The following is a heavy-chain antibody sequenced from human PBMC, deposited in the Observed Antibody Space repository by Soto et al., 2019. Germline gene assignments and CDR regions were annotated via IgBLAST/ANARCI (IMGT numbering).Heavy chain of an antibody. J-gene: IGHJ4*02. Sequence: VGSLRLSCAASGFTFSSYAMSCVRQAPGKGLEWVSAISGSGASTYYADSVKGRFTISSDNAKNTLYLQMNSLRAEDTAIYYCARGPSGSGFYVGDYWGQGTQVTVSP. D-gene: IGHD6-19*01. CDR3: ARGPSGSGFYVGDY. CDR1: GFTFSSYA. V-gene: IGHV3-23*01. CDR2: ISGSGAST.